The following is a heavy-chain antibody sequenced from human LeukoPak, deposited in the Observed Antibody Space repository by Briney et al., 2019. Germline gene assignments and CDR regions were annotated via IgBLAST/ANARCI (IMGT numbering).Heavy chain of an antibody. Sequence: GGSLRLSCSASGFTFSSYAMHWVRQAPGRGLEWVANIKQDGSEKYYVDSVKGRFTISRDNSKNSLYLQMNSLRAEDTAVYYCVRGGFYYGRWGQGTLVTVSS. CDR3: VRGGFYYGR. CDR1: GFTFSSYA. CDR2: IKQDGSEK. D-gene: IGHD3-22*01. J-gene: IGHJ4*02. V-gene: IGHV3-7*05.